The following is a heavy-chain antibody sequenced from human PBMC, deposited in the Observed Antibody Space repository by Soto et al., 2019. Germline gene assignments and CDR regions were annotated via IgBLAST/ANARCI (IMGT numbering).Heavy chain of an antibody. CDR3: ARAGGSYYSPYYYYGMDV. CDR1: GGSISSYY. V-gene: IGHV4-59*01. Sequence: QVQLQESGPGLVKPSETLSLTCTVSGGSISSYYWSWIRQPPGKGLEWIGYIYYSGSTNYNPSLKSRVTISVDTSKNQFSLKLSSVTAADTAVYYCARAGGSYYSPYYYYGMDVW. D-gene: IGHD1-26*01. J-gene: IGHJ6*01. CDR2: IYYSGST.